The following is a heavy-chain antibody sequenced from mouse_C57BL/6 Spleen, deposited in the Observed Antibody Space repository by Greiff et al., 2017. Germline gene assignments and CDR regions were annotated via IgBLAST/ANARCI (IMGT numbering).Heavy chain of an antibody. J-gene: IGHJ3*01. D-gene: IGHD1-1*01. V-gene: IGHV1-26*01. CDR3: SRRGDYYVGVAY. CDR1: GYTFTDYY. CDR2: INPNNGGT. Sequence: EVQLQQSGPELVKPGASVKISCKASGYTFTDYYMNWVKQSHGKSLDWIGDINPNNGGTSYNQKVKGKATLTVDKAASTAYMELRSLASEDSAVYYCSRRGDYYVGVAYWGQGTLVTVSA.